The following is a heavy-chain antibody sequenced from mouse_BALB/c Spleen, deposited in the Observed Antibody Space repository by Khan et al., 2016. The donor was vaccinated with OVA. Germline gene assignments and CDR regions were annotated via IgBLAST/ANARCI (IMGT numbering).Heavy chain of an antibody. CDR1: GFTFSDYY. D-gene: IGHD1-1*02. CDR3: ARAGYGGFAY. Sequence: EVELVESGGGLVKPGGSLKLSCAASGFTFSDYYMYWVRQTPEKRLEWVATISDGGSSTYYLDSVKGRFTISRDNAKHSLYLQMSSLKSEDTAIYYCARAGYGGFAYWGQGTLVTVSA. J-gene: IGHJ3*01. CDR2: ISDGGSST. V-gene: IGHV5-4*02.